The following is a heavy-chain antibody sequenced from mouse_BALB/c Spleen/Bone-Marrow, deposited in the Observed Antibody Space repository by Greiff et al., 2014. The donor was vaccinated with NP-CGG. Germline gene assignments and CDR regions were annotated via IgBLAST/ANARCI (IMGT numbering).Heavy chain of an antibody. Sequence: EVQGVESGGGLVQPGGSLKLSCAASGFTFSSYGMSWVRQTPDKRLELVATINSNGGSTYYPDSVKGRFTISRDNAKNTLYLQMSSLKSEDTAMYYCARDHDYDYWGQGTTLTVSS. CDR2: INSNGGST. D-gene: IGHD2-4*01. J-gene: IGHJ2*01. CDR1: GFTFSSYG. V-gene: IGHV5-6-3*01. CDR3: ARDHDYDY.